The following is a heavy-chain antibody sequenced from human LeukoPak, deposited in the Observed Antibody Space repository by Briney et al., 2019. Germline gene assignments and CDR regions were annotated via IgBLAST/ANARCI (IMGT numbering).Heavy chain of an antibody. CDR1: GGSISSSSYY. V-gene: IGHV4-39*01. CDR3: ARGRPYYYDSSGYPMYYFDY. Sequence: PSETLSLTCTVSGGSISSSSYYWGWIRQPPGKGLEWIGSIYYSGSTYYNPSLKSRVTISVDTSKNQFSLKLSSVTAADTAVYYCARGRPYYYDSSGYPMYYFDYWGQGTLVTVSS. D-gene: IGHD3-22*01. CDR2: IYYSGST. J-gene: IGHJ4*02.